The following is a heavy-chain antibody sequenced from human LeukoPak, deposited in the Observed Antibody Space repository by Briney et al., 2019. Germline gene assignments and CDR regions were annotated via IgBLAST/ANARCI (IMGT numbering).Heavy chain of an antibody. CDR3: ARTAGYGSGKGSDY. CDR2: INHSGST. V-gene: IGHV4-34*01. Sequence: SETLSLTCAVYGGSFSGYYWSWIRQPPGKGLEWIGEINHSGSTNYNPSLKSRVTISVDTSKNQFSLKLSSVTAADTAVYYCARTAGYGSGKGSDYWGQGTLVTVSS. CDR1: GGSFSGYY. J-gene: IGHJ4*02. D-gene: IGHD3-10*01.